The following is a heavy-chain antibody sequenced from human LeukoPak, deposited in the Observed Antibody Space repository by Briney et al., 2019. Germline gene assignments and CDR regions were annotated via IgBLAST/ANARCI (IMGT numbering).Heavy chain of an antibody. J-gene: IGHJ3*02. Sequence: GGSLRLSCAASGFTVSSNYMSWVRQAPGKGLEWVSVIYSGGSTYYADSVKGRFTISRDNSKNTLYLQMNSLRAEDTAVYYCARGLKDRYGSRHFDIWGQGTMVTVSS. CDR3: ARGLKDRYGSRHFDI. CDR1: GFTVSSNY. V-gene: IGHV3-53*01. CDR2: IYSGGST. D-gene: IGHD3-10*01.